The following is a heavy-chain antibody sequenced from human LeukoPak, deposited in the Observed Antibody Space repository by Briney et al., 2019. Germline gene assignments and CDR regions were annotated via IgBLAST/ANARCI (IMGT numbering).Heavy chain of an antibody. CDR1: GGTFSSYA. V-gene: IGHV1-2*02. Sequence: AASVKVSCKASGGTFSSYAISWVRQAPGQGLEWMGWINPNSAGTNYAQRFQGRVTMTRDTSISTAYMELSSLRSDDTAMYYCATPEIAIAGKDAFHIWGQGTMVTVSS. J-gene: IGHJ3*02. D-gene: IGHD2-21*01. CDR2: INPNSAGT. CDR3: ATPEIAIAGKDAFHI.